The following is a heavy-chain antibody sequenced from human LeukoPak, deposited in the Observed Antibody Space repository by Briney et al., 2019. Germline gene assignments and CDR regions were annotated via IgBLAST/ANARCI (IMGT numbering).Heavy chain of an antibody. Sequence: SETLSLTCTVSGGSISSSSYYWSWIRQPPGKGLEWIGETNHSGSTNYNPSLKSRVTISVDTSKNQFSLKLSSVTAADTAVYYCARGPMVRGVMRFDYWGQGTLVTVSS. CDR2: TNHSGST. CDR3: ARGPMVRGVMRFDY. CDR1: GGSISSSSYY. J-gene: IGHJ4*02. D-gene: IGHD3-10*01. V-gene: IGHV4-39*07.